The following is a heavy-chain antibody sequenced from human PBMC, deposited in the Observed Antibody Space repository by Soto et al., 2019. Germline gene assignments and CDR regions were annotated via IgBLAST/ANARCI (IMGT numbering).Heavy chain of an antibody. V-gene: IGHV3-33*01. CDR2: IWYDGSNK. Sequence: QVQLVESGGGVVQPGRSLRLSCAASGFTFSSYGMHWVRQAPGKGLEWVAVIWYDGSNKYYADSVKGRFTTSRDNSKNTLYLQMNSLRAEDTAVYYCARALVNDSSGLYYFDYWGQGTLVTVSS. CDR3: ARALVNDSSGLYYFDY. CDR1: GFTFSSYG. D-gene: IGHD3-22*01. J-gene: IGHJ4*02.